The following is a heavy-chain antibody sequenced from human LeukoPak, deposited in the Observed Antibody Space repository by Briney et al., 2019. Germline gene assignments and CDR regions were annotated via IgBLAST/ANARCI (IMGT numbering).Heavy chain of an antibody. CDR3: AKAWYYDSSGYPFPE. Sequence: GGSLRLSCGASGFTFSSYGMHWVRQAPGKGLEWVAVISYDGSNKYYADSVKGRFTISRDNSKNTLYLQMNSLRAEDTAVYYCAKAWYYDSSGYPFPEWGQGTLVTVSS. V-gene: IGHV3-30*18. CDR1: GFTFSSYG. D-gene: IGHD3-22*01. CDR2: ISYDGSNK. J-gene: IGHJ4*02.